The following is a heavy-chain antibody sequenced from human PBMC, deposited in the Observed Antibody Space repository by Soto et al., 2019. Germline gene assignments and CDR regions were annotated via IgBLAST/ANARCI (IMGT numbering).Heavy chain of an antibody. CDR3: ARRPNWYFDL. Sequence: GESLKISCKGSGYSFSTYWIGWVRQMPGKGLEWMGIIYPGDSDARYNPSFQGQVTISADKSISTAYLQWGSLKASDTAMYYCARRPNWYFDLWGRGTLVTVSS. CDR2: IYPGDSDA. CDR1: GYSFSTYW. V-gene: IGHV5-51*01. J-gene: IGHJ2*01.